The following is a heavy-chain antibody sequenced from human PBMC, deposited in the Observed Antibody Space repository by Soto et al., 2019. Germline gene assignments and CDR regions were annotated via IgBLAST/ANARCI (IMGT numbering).Heavy chain of an antibody. CDR1: GFTFSSYA. CDR3: AKAPIELKYSDYPYYFDY. D-gene: IGHD5-12*01. CDR2: ISGSGGST. Sequence: GGSLRLSCAASGFTFSSYAMSWVRQAPGKGLEWVSAISGSGGSTYYADSVKGRFTISRDNSKNTLYLQRNSLRAEDTAVYYCAKAPIELKYSDYPYYFDYWGQGTLVTVSS. J-gene: IGHJ4*02. V-gene: IGHV3-23*01.